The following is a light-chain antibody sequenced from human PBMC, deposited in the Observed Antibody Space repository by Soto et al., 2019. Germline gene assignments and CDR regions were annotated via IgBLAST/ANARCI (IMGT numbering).Light chain of an antibody. J-gene: IGKJ4*01. CDR2: EES. V-gene: IGKV1-9*01. CDR1: QAVPNN. CDR3: QQVKTYPRT. Sequence: DIHLTQSPSFLSASMGDGVTITCRPSQAVPNNMAWYQQKPGKPPKLQIYEESNLHSGVPSRFSGRKSGKPFTLTIDNLQPEDFATYYCQQVKTYPRTFGGGTKVDIK.